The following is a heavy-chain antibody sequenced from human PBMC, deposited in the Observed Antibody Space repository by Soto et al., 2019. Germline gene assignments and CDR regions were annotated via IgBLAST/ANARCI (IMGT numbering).Heavy chain of an antibody. Sequence: GESLKISCKGSGYSFTTYWIAWVRQMPGKGLEWMGIIYPDDSDTRYSPSFQGQVTFSADKSITTVYLQWSSLKASDSAMYYCARHGFCSGGRCYSSYYYGMDVWGQGTTVTVSS. V-gene: IGHV5-51*01. J-gene: IGHJ6*02. CDR1: GYSFTTYW. D-gene: IGHD2-15*01. CDR3: ARHGFCSGGRCYSSYYYGMDV. CDR2: IYPDDSDT.